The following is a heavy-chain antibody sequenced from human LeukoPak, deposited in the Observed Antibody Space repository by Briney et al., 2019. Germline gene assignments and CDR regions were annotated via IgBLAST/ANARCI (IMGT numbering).Heavy chain of an antibody. J-gene: IGHJ4*02. CDR3: ARDHYGDYVFDY. CDR2: ISANNGDT. CDR1: GYTFTSYG. D-gene: IGHD4-17*01. V-gene: IGHV1-18*01. Sequence: ASVKVSCKASGYTFTSYGIAWVRQAPGQGLQWMGWISANNGDTSYSQKLQGRVTMTTDTSTNTAYMELRSLTSDDTAVYYCARDHYGDYVFDYWGQGTLVTVSS.